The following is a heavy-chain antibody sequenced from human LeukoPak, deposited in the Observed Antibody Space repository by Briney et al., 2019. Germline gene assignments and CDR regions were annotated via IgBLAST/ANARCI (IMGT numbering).Heavy chain of an antibody. CDR2: INPSGGST. V-gene: IGHV1-46*01. CDR3: ARDKDYYDSSGYYYIDY. Sequence: GASVKVSCKXSGYTFTSYYMHWVRQAPGQGLEWMGLINPSGGSTSYAQKFQGRVTMTRDTSTSTVYMELSSLRSEDTAVYYCARDKDYYDSSGYYYIDYWGQGTLVTVSS. J-gene: IGHJ4*02. D-gene: IGHD3-22*01. CDR1: GYTFTSYY.